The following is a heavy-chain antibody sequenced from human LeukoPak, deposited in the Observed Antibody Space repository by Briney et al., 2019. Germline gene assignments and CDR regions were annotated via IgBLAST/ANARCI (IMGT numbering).Heavy chain of an antibody. Sequence: GRSLRLSCSASGFTFSNYDMHWVRQVTGKGLEWVSGIGAAGDTYYPGSVKGRFTISRDIDKNSLYLQMNSLRAGDTAVYYCARGIAVAATWFDYWGQGTLVTVSS. CDR1: GFTFSNYD. D-gene: IGHD6-19*01. CDR3: ARGIAVAATWFDY. V-gene: IGHV3-13*01. J-gene: IGHJ4*02. CDR2: IGAAGDT.